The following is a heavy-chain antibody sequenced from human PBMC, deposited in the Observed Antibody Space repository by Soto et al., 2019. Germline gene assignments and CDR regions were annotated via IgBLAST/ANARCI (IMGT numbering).Heavy chain of an antibody. J-gene: IGHJ3*02. D-gene: IGHD6-13*01. V-gene: IGHV3-13*01. CDR2: IGTAGDT. Sequence: GGSLRLSCAASGFTFSSYDMHWVRQATGKGLEWVSAIGTAGDTYYPGSVKGRFTISRENAKNSLYLQMNSLRAGDTAVYYCERVHGYSSSWYAFDIWGQGTMVTVSS. CDR1: GFTFSSYD. CDR3: ERVHGYSSSWYAFDI.